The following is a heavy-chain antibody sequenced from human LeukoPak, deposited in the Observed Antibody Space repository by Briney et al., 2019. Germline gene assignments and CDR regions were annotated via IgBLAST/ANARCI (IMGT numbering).Heavy chain of an antibody. CDR2: IYSSGTT. Sequence: SETLSLTCTVSGGSISNYYWSWIRQPAGKGLEWIGRIYSSGTTIYNPSLKSRVTMPVDTSKNQFSLKLSSVTAADTAVYLCASGSSGYDPWGQGTLVTVSS. CDR3: ASGSSGYDP. CDR1: GGSISNYY. J-gene: IGHJ5*02. D-gene: IGHD5-12*01. V-gene: IGHV4-4*07.